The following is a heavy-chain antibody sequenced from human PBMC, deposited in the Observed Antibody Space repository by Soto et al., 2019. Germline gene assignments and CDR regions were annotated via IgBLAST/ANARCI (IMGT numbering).Heavy chain of an antibody. Sequence: EVQLVESGGGLVQPGWSLRLSCAASGFTVSSNYMNWVRQAPGKGLEWVSIIYSGGSTNYADSVKGRFTISRDNSKNTLYLQMNSLRAEDTAVYYCARALSGGYDRPFDYWGQGALITVSS. D-gene: IGHD5-12*01. CDR2: IYSGGST. V-gene: IGHV3-66*01. CDR3: ARALSGGYDRPFDY. J-gene: IGHJ4*02. CDR1: GFTVSSNY.